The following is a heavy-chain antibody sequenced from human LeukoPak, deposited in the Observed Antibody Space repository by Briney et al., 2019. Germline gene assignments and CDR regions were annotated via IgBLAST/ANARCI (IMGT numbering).Heavy chain of an antibody. CDR1: GFTFSSYS. CDR2: ISSSSSYI. Sequence: NLGGSLRLSCAASGFTFSSYSMNWVRQAPGKGLEWVSSISSSSSYIYYADSVKGRFTISRDNAKNSLYLQMNSLRAEDTAVYYCARDYYGSGSYYKYFDYWGQGTLVTVSS. CDR3: ARDYYGSGSYYKYFDY. V-gene: IGHV3-21*01. J-gene: IGHJ4*02. D-gene: IGHD3-10*01.